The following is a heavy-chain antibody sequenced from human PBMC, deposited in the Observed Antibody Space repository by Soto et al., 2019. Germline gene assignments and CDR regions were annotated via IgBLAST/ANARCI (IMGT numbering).Heavy chain of an antibody. CDR3: ARSLGVAAAGPFDY. Sequence: SETLSLTCTVSGGSISSGGYYWSWIRQHPGQGLEWIGYIYYSGSYYYNPSLKRRAITTVDTNKTQFSLKLSSVTAADTSVYYCARSLGVAAAGPFDYLGQGTLVTGSS. CDR2: IYYSGSY. V-gene: IGHV4-31*03. J-gene: IGHJ4*02. CDR1: GGSISSGGYY. D-gene: IGHD6-13*01.